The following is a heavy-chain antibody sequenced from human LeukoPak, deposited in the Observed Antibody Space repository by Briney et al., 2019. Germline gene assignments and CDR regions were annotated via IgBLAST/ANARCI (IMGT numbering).Heavy chain of an antibody. V-gene: IGHV3-11*04. CDR2: ISSSGSTI. D-gene: IGHD6-13*01. CDR1: GFTFSDYY. CDR3: ARGAYSSSWYFDY. Sequence: GGSLRLSCAASGFTFSDYYMSWIRQAPGKGLEWVSYISSSGSTIYYADSVKGRFTISRDNAKNSVYLQMNSLRAEDTAVYYCARGAYSSSWYFDYWGRGTLVTVSS. J-gene: IGHJ4*02.